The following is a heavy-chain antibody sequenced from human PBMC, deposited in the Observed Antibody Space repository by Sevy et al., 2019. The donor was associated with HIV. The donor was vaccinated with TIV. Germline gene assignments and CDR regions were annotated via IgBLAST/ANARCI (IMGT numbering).Heavy chain of an antibody. CDR1: GFTFSSYA. CDR3: ARGGEILWFGELSY. J-gene: IGHJ4*02. D-gene: IGHD3-10*01. CDR2: ISYDGSNK. V-gene: IGHV3-30-3*01. Sequence: GGSLRLSCAASGFTFSSYAIHWVRQAPGMGLEWVAVISYDGSNKYYADSVKGRFTISRDNSKNTLYLQMNSLRAEDTAVYYCARGGEILWFGELSYWGQGTLVTVSS.